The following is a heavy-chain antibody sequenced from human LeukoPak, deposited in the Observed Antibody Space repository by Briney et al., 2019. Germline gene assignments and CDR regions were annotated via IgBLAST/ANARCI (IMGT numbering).Heavy chain of an antibody. V-gene: IGHV3-48*03. CDR2: ISGSDGTI. Sequence: PGGSLRLSCVASGFIFSSYEMNWVRQAPGKGLEWVSFISGSDGTIYYADSVKGRFTISRDNAKNSLYLQMNSLRAEDTAVYYCATNDFWSDFDYWGQGTLVTVSS. J-gene: IGHJ4*02. CDR3: ATNDFWSDFDY. D-gene: IGHD3-3*01. CDR1: GFIFSSYE.